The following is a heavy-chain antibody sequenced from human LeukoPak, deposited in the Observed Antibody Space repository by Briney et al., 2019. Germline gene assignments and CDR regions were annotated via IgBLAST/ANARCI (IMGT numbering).Heavy chain of an antibody. CDR2: ISSSSGYI. CDR1: GFTFSSYN. Sequence: GGSLRLSCAASGFTFSSYNMNWVRQAPGKGLEWISSISSSSGYIYYADSVKGRFTISRDNAKNSLYLQMNSLSAEDTAVYYCARGKYYGSGIYYYYGMDVWGQGTTVTVSS. CDR3: ARGKYYGSGIYYYYGMDV. V-gene: IGHV3-21*01. D-gene: IGHD3-10*01. J-gene: IGHJ6*02.